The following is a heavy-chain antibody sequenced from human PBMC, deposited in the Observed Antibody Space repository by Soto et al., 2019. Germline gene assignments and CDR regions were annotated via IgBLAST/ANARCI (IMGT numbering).Heavy chain of an antibody. V-gene: IGHV4-38-2*02. CDR2: IYHSGST. CDR3: ARDLSIVGATSGLDY. D-gene: IGHD1-26*01. J-gene: IGHJ4*02. CDR1: GYSISSGYY. Sequence: SETLSLTCAVSGYSISSGYYWGWIRQPPGKGLEWIGSIYHSGSTYYNPSPKSRVTISVDTSKNQFSLRLSSVTAADTAVYYCARDLSIVGATSGLDYWGQGTLVTVSS.